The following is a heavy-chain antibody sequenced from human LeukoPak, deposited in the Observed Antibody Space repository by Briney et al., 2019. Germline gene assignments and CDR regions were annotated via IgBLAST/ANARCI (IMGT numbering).Heavy chain of an antibody. CDR1: GGSISSGGYY. Sequence: PSQTLPLTCTVSGGSISSGGYYWSWIRQHPGKGLEWIGYIYYSGSTYYNPSLKSRVTISVDTSKNQFSLKLSSVTAADTAVYYCARDDFQGDPDIWGQGTMVTVSS. J-gene: IGHJ3*02. CDR3: ARDDFQGDPDI. CDR2: IYYSGST. V-gene: IGHV4-31*03. D-gene: IGHD2-21*02.